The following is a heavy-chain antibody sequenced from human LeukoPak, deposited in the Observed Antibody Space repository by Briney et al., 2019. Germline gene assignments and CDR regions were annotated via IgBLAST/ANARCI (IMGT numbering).Heavy chain of an antibody. Sequence: PGRSLRLSCAASGFTFSSYDMHWVRQAPGKGLEWVSVISGSGDTTYYAESVKGRFTISRGNSKNTVYLQMNSLRADDTAVYFCAKCRSSGRPYYSDSWGQGTLVIVSS. J-gene: IGHJ4*02. D-gene: IGHD6-19*01. CDR3: AKCRSSGRPYYSDS. CDR1: GFTFSSYD. CDR2: ISGSGDTT. V-gene: IGHV3-23*01.